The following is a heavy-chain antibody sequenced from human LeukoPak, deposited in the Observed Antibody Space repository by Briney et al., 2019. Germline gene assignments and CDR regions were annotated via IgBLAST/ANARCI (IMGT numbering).Heavy chain of an antibody. Sequence: GGSLRLSCAPSGFTFSSYWMSWVRQAPGKGLEWVANINQDGSEKYYVDSVKGRFTISRDNAKNSLYLQMNSLRTEDTAVYYCARGRGSWYGVYFDYWGQGTLVTVSS. D-gene: IGHD6-13*01. V-gene: IGHV3-7*01. CDR2: INQDGSEK. J-gene: IGHJ4*02. CDR3: ARGRGSWYGVYFDY. CDR1: GFTFSSYW.